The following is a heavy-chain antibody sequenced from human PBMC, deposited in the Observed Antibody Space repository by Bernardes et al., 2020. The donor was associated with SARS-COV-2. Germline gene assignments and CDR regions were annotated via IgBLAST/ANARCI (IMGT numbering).Heavy chain of an antibody. CDR2: IYIGGST. D-gene: IGHD1-7*01. V-gene: IGHV3-53*04. CDR1: GFTVSSNY. CDR3: ARDRRITGTTIPDSYYYYYGMDV. J-gene: IGHJ6*02. Sequence: GGSLRLSCAASGFTVSSNYMSWVRQAPGKGLEWVSVIYIGGSTYYADSVKGRFTISRHNSKNTLYLQMNSLRAEDTAVYYCARDRRITGTTIPDSYYYYYGMDVWGQWTTVTVSS.